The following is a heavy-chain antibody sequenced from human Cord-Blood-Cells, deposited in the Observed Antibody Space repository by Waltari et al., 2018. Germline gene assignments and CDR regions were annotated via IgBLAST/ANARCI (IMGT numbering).Heavy chain of an antibody. V-gene: IGHV4-34*01. D-gene: IGHD1-26*01. CDR3: ARHVSRATTYWYFDL. CDR1: GGSFSGYY. Sequence: QVQLQQWGAGLLKPSETLSLTCAVHGGSFSGYYSSSTRQPPGKGLEWIGEINHSGSTNYNPSLKSRVTISVDTSKNQFSLKLSSVTAADTAVYYCARHVSRATTYWYFDLWGRDTLVTVSS. J-gene: IGHJ2*01. CDR2: INHSGST.